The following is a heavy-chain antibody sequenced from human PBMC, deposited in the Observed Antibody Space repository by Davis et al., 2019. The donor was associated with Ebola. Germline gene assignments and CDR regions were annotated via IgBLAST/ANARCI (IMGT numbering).Heavy chain of an antibody. Sequence: PGGSLRLSCAASGFTFSTYWMTWVRQAPGKGLEWVANIKEDGSEKYYVDSVKGRFTISRDNAKNSLYLQMNSLRAADTAVYYCARVKVVTTRDFDSWGQGTLVTVSS. J-gene: IGHJ4*02. V-gene: IGHV3-7*01. CDR1: GFTFSTYW. CDR2: IKEDGSEK. CDR3: ARVKVVTTRDFDS. D-gene: IGHD3-22*01.